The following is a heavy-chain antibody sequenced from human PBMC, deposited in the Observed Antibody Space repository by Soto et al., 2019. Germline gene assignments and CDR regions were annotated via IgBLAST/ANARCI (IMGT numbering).Heavy chain of an antibody. J-gene: IGHJ4*02. Sequence: GGSLRLSCVASGFSLANYPMNWVRQTPGKGLEWISYSSPRGDTIYYADSVEGRFTISRDNARNSLSLHMSSLRDEDSALYYCAKGPHTNVGWPYYFESWGQGVPVTVSS. V-gene: IGHV3-48*02. CDR3: AKGPHTNVGWPYYFES. CDR1: GFSLANYP. D-gene: IGHD6-19*01. CDR2: SSPRGDTI.